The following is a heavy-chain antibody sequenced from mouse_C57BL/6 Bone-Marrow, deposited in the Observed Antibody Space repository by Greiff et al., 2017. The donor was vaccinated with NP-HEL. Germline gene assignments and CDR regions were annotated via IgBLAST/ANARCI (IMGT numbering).Heavy chain of an antibody. CDR3: ARDYDGYYSFAY. CDR1: GYSITSGYY. J-gene: IGHJ3*01. V-gene: IGHV3-6*01. D-gene: IGHD2-3*01. Sequence: EVKVEESGPGLVKPSQSLSLTCSVTGYSITSGYYWNWIRQFPGNKLEWMGYISYDGSNNYNPSLKNRISITRDTSKNQFFLKLNSVTTEDTATYYCARDYDGYYSFAYWGQGTLVTVSA. CDR2: ISYDGSN.